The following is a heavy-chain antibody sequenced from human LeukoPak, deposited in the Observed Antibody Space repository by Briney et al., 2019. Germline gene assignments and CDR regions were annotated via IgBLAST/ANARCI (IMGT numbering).Heavy chain of an antibody. Sequence: PGGALRLSCAASVFTFSSDSINWVPQAPGKGLEGGSYISSSSSTIYYADSVKGRFTISRDNAKNPLYLQMNSPRAEDTAVYYCARGTEEGYYFDYWGQGTLATVSS. J-gene: IGHJ4*02. CDR2: ISSSSSTI. CDR3: ARGTEEGYYFDY. V-gene: IGHV3-48*01. CDR1: VFTFSSDS.